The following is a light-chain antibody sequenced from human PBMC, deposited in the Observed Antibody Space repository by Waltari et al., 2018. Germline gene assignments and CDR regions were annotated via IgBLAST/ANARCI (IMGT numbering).Light chain of an antibody. J-gene: IGLJ1*01. V-gene: IGLV2-23*02. CDR1: SSAVGDYNF. CDR2: DVD. CDR3: CSYAGRGTFV. Sequence: QSALSQPASVSGSPGQSVTVSCTGSSSAVGDYNFLSWYRQHPGKAPELMIHDVDKRPSGVSNRFSGSKSGNTASLTISGLQAEDQADYYCCSYAGRGTFVFGTGTQVTVL.